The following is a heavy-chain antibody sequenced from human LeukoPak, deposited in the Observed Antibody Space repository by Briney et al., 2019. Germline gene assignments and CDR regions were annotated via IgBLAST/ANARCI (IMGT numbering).Heavy chain of an antibody. CDR2: IYNSGNT. CDR3: ARDRYALTFDY. D-gene: IGHD3-16*01. V-gene: IGHV4-59*01. Sequence: PSETLSLTCSVSDGSINSYYWNWIRQPPGKKLEWIGYIYNSGNTNYNPSLKSRVAMSVDTSKNQFSLKLSSVTAADTAVYYCARDRYALTFDYWGQGTLVTVSS. J-gene: IGHJ4*02. CDR1: DGSINSYY.